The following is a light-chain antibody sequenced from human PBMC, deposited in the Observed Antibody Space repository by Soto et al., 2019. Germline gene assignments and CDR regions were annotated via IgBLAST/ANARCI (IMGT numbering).Light chain of an antibody. Sequence: SYELTQPPSVSVSPGQTASITCSGDTLGNKYVSWYQQKPGQSPVLVIYQDSKRPSGLPERFSGSNSGNTATLTISGTQPMDEADYYCQAWDSSTAVFGGGTKHTVL. CDR2: QDS. V-gene: IGLV3-1*01. CDR3: QAWDSSTAV. J-gene: IGLJ2*01. CDR1: TLGNKY.